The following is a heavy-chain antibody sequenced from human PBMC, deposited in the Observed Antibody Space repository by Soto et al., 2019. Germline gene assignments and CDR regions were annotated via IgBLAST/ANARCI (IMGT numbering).Heavy chain of an antibody. V-gene: IGHV3-15*07. Sequence: ESGGGLVKPGGSLRLSCAVSGFSFRDAWMNWVRQAPGKGLEWVGRIKRRAAGGAIDYAAPVKGRFTISRDDSEDTLYLQINSLKTEDTAMYYCTTDGSFGGVVVAFHLWGQGTMLSVSS. CDR1: GFSFRDAW. J-gene: IGHJ3*01. CDR3: TTDGSFGGVVVAFHL. CDR2: IKRRAAGGAI. D-gene: IGHD3-10*01.